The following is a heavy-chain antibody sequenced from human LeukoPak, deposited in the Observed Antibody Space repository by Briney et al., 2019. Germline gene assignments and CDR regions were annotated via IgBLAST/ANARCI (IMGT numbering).Heavy chain of an antibody. V-gene: IGHV4-59*08. J-gene: IGHJ6*02. CDR2: IYYSGST. D-gene: IGHD3-9*01. Sequence: SETLSLTCTVYGGSFSSYYWSWIRQPPGKGLEWIGDIYYSGSTNYNPSLKSRVTISVDTSKNQFSLKLSSVTAADTAVYYCARLPYDILTGDYYGMDVWGQGTTVTVSS. CDR1: GGSFSSYY. CDR3: ARLPYDILTGDYYGMDV.